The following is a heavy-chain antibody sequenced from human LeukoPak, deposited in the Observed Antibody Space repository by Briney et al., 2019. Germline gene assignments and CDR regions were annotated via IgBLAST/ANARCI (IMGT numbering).Heavy chain of an antibody. CDR3: ARLIYNDYVFDY. CDR1: GYTFTTHY. D-gene: IGHD3-16*01. V-gene: IGHV1-46*01. J-gene: IGHJ4*02. Sequence: ASVKVSCKASGYTFTTHYIHWVRQAPGQGLEWMGIINPSGGTTSYAQKFQGRVTMTRDTSTSTVYMELTSLRSEDMAVYYCARLIYNDYVFDYWGQGTLVIVSS. CDR2: INPSGGTT.